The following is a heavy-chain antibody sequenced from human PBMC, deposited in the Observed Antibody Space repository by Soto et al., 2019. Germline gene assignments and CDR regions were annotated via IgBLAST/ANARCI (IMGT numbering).Heavy chain of an antibody. J-gene: IGHJ2*01. Sequence: QVQLQQWGAGTLRPLEPLSLTCGVSGGSFSGYYWAWIRQSPGKGLEWIGEINDRGSINYNPSLKSRVSISVDTSKNHYSLNLRSVTAAETAVYYCARESHDILTGPPWVWYFDLWGRGTLVTVSS. CDR2: INDRGSI. D-gene: IGHD3-9*01. CDR1: GGSFSGYY. CDR3: ARESHDILTGPPWVWYFDL. V-gene: IGHV4-34*01.